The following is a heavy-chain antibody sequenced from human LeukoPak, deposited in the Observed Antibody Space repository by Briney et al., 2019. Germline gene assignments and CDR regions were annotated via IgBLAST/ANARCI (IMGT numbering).Heavy chain of an antibody. V-gene: IGHV3-7*01. CDR3: ARDRGGGDFWSGYHDAFDL. Sequence: GGSLRLSCAASGFTFSSYWMTWVRQAPGKGLEWVANIKQDGSEKHYVDSVKGRFSISRDNAENSLYLQMKSLRAEDTAVYYCARDRGGGDFWSGYHDAFDLWGQGTMVTVPS. D-gene: IGHD3-3*01. CDR2: IKQDGSEK. CDR1: GFTFSSYW. J-gene: IGHJ3*01.